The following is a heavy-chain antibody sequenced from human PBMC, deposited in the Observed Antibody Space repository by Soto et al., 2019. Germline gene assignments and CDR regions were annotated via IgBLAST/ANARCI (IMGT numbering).Heavy chain of an antibody. Sequence: GGSLRLSCAASGFTFSSYWMSWVRQAPGKGLEWVANIKQDGSQKYNIDSVDGRFTVSRDNSKSTMYLQMNSLRAEDTAVYYCARDPLYCSGDSCPFYYYYYYGMDVWGQGTTVTVSS. J-gene: IGHJ6*02. D-gene: IGHD2-15*01. CDR2: IKQDGSQK. CDR1: GFTFSSYW. CDR3: ARDPLYCSGDSCPFYYYYYYGMDV. V-gene: IGHV3-7*01.